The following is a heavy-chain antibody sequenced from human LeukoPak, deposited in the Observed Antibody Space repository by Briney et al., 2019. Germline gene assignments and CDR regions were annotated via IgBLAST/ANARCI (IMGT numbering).Heavy chain of an antibody. J-gene: IGHJ4*02. CDR1: GFTFSSYG. D-gene: IGHD2-15*01. CDR2: ISYDGSNK. Sequence: GGSLRLSCAASGFTFSSYGMHWVRQAPGKGLEWVAVISYDGSNKYYADSVKGRFTISRDNSKNTLYLQMNSLRAEDTAVYYCAKDRPGYCSGGSCSLYWGQGTLVTVSS. V-gene: IGHV3-30*18. CDR3: AKDRPGYCSGGSCSLY.